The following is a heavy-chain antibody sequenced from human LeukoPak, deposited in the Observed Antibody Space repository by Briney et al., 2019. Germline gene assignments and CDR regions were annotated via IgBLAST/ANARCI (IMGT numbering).Heavy chain of an antibody. V-gene: IGHV4-39*01. J-gene: IGHJ4*02. CDR1: GGSISGSSYY. Sequence: SETLSLTCTVSGGSISGSSYYWGWIRQPPGKGLEWIGSIYYSGSTYYNPSLKSRVTISVDTSKNQFSLKLNSVTATDTAVYYCARLGNYYDSSQNYYFDYWGQGTLVTVSS. CDR2: IYYSGST. CDR3: ARLGNYYDSSQNYYFDY. D-gene: IGHD3-22*01.